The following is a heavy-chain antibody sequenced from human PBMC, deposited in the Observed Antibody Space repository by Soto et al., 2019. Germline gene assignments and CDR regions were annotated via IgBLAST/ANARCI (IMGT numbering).Heavy chain of an antibody. CDR2: IYSGGST. V-gene: IGHV3-66*01. J-gene: IGHJ4*01. CDR1: GFTVSSNY. Sequence: GSLRLSCAASGFTVSSNYMSWVRQAPGKGLEWVSVIYSGGSTYYADSVKGRFTISRDNSKNTLYLQMNSLRAEDTAVYYCATDSYSTITIVRFDYWGHGTLVTVSS. D-gene: IGHD2-21*01. CDR3: ATDSYSTITIVRFDY.